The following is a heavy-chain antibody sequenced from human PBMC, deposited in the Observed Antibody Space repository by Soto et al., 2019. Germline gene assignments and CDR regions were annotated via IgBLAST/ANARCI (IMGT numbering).Heavy chain of an antibody. CDR3: ARARVYATGPLDF. V-gene: IGHV3-21*06. CDR2: ISSSSDYI. CDR1: GFTFTSYT. J-gene: IGHJ4*02. D-gene: IGHD6-13*01. Sequence: PGESLRLSCAASGFTFTSYTMNWVRQAPGKGLEWVSSISSSSDYIYYADSMKGRVTISRDNAKNSLFLDMNSLTGEDTAVYYCARARVYATGPLDFWGQGTLVTVSS.